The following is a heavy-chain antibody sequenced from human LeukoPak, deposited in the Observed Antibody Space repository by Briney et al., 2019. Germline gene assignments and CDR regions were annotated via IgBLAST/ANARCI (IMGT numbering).Heavy chain of an antibody. CDR2: ISYSGIT. J-gene: IGHJ5*02. Sequence: SETLSLTCTVSGGSISSYYWSWIRQPPGKGLEWIGYISYSGITNYNPSLKSRVSISIDTSKNQFSLMLTSVTAADTAVYYCGRGANWIDPWGQGTLVTVSS. D-gene: IGHD3-16*01. CDR3: GRGANWIDP. CDR1: GGSISSYY. V-gene: IGHV4-59*01.